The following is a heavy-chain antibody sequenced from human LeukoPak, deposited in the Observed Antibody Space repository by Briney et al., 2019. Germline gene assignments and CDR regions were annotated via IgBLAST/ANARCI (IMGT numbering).Heavy chain of an antibody. D-gene: IGHD3-3*01. CDR2: INWNGTSV. V-gene: IGHV3-20*04. CDR3: ARLLTFYDFSFDP. Sequence: GGSLRLSCAASGFIFDDSDMTWVRHVPGKGLEWVSGINWNGTSVDYADPVKGRFTISRDNAKNSVYLQMNSLRPEDTAFYYCARLLTFYDFSFDPWGQGTLVTVSS. CDR1: GFIFDDSD. J-gene: IGHJ5*02.